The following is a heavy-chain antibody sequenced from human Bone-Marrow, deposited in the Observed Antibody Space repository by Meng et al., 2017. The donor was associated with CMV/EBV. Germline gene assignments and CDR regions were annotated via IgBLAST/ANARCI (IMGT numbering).Heavy chain of an antibody. J-gene: IGHJ4*02. CDR3: ARVTVCSSTSCYDY. Sequence: LSLTCAASGLTFSSYSMNWVRQAPGKGLEWVSYISRSSNTMYYADSVKGRFTISRDNAKNSLYLQMNSLRVEDTAVYYCARVTVCSSTSCYDYWGQGTLVTVSS. CDR1: GLTFSSYS. V-gene: IGHV3-48*04. D-gene: IGHD2-2*01. CDR2: ISRSSNTM.